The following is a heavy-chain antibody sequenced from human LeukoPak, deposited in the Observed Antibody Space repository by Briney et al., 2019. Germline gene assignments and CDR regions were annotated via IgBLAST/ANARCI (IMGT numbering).Heavy chain of an antibody. J-gene: IGHJ1*01. CDR3: ARDSSEFRSLIPH. CDR2: IIPIFGTA. V-gene: IGHV1-69*13. Sequence: SVKVSCKASGGTFSKYTISWVRQRPGQGLEWMGGIIPIFGTANYAQKFQGRVTITADESTSTAYMELSSLRSEDTAVYYCARDSSEFRSLIPHWGQGTLVTVSS. CDR1: GGTFSKYT. D-gene: IGHD2-21*01.